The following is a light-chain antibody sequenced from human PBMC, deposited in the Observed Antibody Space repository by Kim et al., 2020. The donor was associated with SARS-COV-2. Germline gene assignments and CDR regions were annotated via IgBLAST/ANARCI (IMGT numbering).Light chain of an antibody. CDR2: RDN. V-gene: IGLV10-54*01. Sequence: ATLTCTGNCNNVGNQEAAWLQQHQGHPPKLLSYRDNNRPSGISERFSASRSGNTASLTITGLQPEDEADYYCSAWDSSLSAWVFGGGTQLTVL. CDR3: SAWDSSLSAWV. CDR1: CNNVGNQE. J-gene: IGLJ3*02.